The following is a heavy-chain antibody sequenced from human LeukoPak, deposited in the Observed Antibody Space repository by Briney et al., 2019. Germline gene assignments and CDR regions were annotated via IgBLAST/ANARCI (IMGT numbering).Heavy chain of an antibody. V-gene: IGHV1-8*01. CDR3: ARGVGDYGDSSEDY. J-gene: IGHJ4*02. Sequence: VKVSCKASGYTFTSYDINWVRQATGQGLEWMGWMNPNSGNTGYAQKFQGRVTMTRNTSISTAYMELSSLRSEDTAVYYCARGVGDYGDSSEDYWGQGTLVTVSS. CDR2: MNPNSGNT. CDR1: GYTFTSYD. D-gene: IGHD4-17*01.